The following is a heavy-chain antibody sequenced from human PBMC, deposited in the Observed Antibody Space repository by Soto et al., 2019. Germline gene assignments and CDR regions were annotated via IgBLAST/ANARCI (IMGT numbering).Heavy chain of an antibody. CDR3: ARGVAGPLHWFDP. V-gene: IGHV1-3*01. CDR1: GYSFTSYA. Sequence: ASVKGSCKAAGYSFTSYARHRVLQAPVQRLEWMGWINAGNGNTKYSQKFQGRVTITRDTSASTAYMELSSLRSEDTAVYYCARGVAGPLHWFDPWGQATLVPVSS. J-gene: IGHJ5*02. D-gene: IGHD6-19*01. CDR2: INAGNGNT.